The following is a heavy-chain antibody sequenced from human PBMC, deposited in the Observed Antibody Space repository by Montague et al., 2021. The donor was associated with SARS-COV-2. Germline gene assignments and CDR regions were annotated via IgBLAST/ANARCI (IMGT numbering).Heavy chain of an antibody. CDR2: INHRVST. D-gene: IGHD6-6*01. CDR3: ARGGIAARRHDFDY. V-gene: IGHV4-34*01. Sequence: SETLSLTCAVYGESFSNYYWTWFRQPPGKERVWIGEINHRVSTNCNPSLMSRVTITVETSKNQFSLQQSTVTAADTAVYFWARGGIAARRHDFDYWGQGTLVTVSS. J-gene: IGHJ4*02. CDR1: GESFSNYY.